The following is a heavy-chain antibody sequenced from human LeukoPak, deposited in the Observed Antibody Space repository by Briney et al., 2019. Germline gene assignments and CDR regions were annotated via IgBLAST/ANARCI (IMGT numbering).Heavy chain of an antibody. CDR1: GFTFSNAW. D-gene: IGHD2-2*01. J-gene: IGHJ3*02. Sequence: PGGSLRLSCAASGFTFSNAWMSWVRQAPRKGLEWVGRIKSKTDGGTTEYAAPVKGRFTISRDDSKNTLYLQMNSLKTEDTAVYYCTTRWYQLLHDAFDIWGQGTMVTVSS. V-gene: IGHV3-15*01. CDR2: IKSKTDGGTT. CDR3: TTRWYQLLHDAFDI.